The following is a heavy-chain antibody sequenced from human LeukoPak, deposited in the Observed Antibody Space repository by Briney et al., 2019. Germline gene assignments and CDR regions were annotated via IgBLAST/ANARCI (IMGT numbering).Heavy chain of an antibody. V-gene: IGHV4-34*01. D-gene: IGHD3-3*01. CDR2: INHSGST. J-gene: IGHJ5*02. Sequence: SETLSLTCAVYGGSFSGYYWSWIRQPPGKGLEWIGEINHSGSTNYNPSLKSRVTISVDTSKNQFSLKLSSVTAADTAVYYCARVPLRFLSWFDPWGQGTLVTVS. CDR3: ARVPLRFLSWFDP. CDR1: GGSFSGYY.